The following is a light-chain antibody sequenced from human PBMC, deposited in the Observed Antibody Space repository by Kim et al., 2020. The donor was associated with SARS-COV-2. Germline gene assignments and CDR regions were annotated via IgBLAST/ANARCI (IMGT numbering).Light chain of an antibody. CDR1: NMGIKS. Sequence: APGKTARINCEGDNMGIKSVHWYQQRPGQAPVLVIFYNSDRPSRIPERFSGSNSGNTATMIISRVEAGDEADYYCQVWDTNSDHWVFGGGTQLTVL. J-gene: IGLJ3*02. CDR2: YNS. CDR3: QVWDTNSDHWV. V-gene: IGLV3-21*04.